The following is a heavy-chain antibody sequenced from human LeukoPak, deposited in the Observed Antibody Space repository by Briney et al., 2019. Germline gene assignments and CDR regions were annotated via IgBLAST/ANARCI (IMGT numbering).Heavy chain of an antibody. CDR3: AKALTTVSPLRF. V-gene: IGHV3-7*02. CDR1: GFTLSSYW. J-gene: IGHJ4*02. D-gene: IGHD4-17*01. Sequence: GGSLRLSCAASGFTLSSYWMSWVRQAPGKGLEWVANIKQDGSEKYYVDSLKGRFTISRDNAKNSLYLQMNSLRAEDTAVYYCAKALTTVSPLRFWGQGTLVTVSS. CDR2: IKQDGSEK.